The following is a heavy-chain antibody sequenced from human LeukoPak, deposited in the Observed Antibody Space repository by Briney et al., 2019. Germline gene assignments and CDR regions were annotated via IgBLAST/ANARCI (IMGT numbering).Heavy chain of an antibody. CDR2: IYYSGST. Sequence: SETLSLTCAVYGGSFSGYYWSWIRQPPGKGLEWIGYIYYSGSTNYNPSLKSRVTISVDTSKNQFSLKLSSVTAADTAVYYCARHSKGSSWYAYYYYYYMDVWGKGTTVTISS. D-gene: IGHD6-13*01. CDR3: ARHSKGSSWYAYYYYYYMDV. CDR1: GGSFSGYY. V-gene: IGHV4-59*08. J-gene: IGHJ6*03.